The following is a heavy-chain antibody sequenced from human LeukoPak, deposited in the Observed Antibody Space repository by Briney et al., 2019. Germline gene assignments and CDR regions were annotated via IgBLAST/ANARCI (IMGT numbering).Heavy chain of an antibody. Sequence: ASVKVSCKASGYTFTTYYMHWVRQAPGQGLEWMGLINPSGGGTSYAQKFQGRVTMTRDMSTSTVYMVLSSLRSEDTAVYYCARDRSGSWYYFDYWGQGTLVTVSS. CDR1: GYTFTTYY. CDR2: INPSGGGT. D-gene: IGHD6-13*01. J-gene: IGHJ4*02. V-gene: IGHV1-46*01. CDR3: ARDRSGSWYYFDY.